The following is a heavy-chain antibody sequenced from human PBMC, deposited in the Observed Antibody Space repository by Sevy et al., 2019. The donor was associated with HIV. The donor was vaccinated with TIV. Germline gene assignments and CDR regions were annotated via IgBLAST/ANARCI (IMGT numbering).Heavy chain of an antibody. Sequence: ASVKVSCMASGGSLSNYGMNWVRQAPGQGLEWMGGIIPRPGIANYAQKVQDRVTITADESTRTVYMEVRGLRFEDTGVYYCASVRPCGGDCSFFDSWGQGTLVTVSS. CDR3: ASVRPCGGDCSFFDS. CDR2: IIPRPGIA. V-gene: IGHV1-69*10. CDR1: GGSLSNYG. D-gene: IGHD2-21*02. J-gene: IGHJ4*02.